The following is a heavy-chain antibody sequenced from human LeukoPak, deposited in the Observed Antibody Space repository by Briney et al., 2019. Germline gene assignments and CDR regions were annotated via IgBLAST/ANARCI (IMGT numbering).Heavy chain of an antibody. CDR3: ARGVPSGVDYFDY. D-gene: IGHD6-19*01. Sequence: AGGSLRLSCTASEFTFSSYWMSWVRQTPGKGLEWVAYTKQDGSEEYYVDSVKGRFTISRDNAKNSLFLQMSSLRAEDTAVYFCARGVPSGVDYFDYWGQGTLVTVSS. J-gene: IGHJ4*02. V-gene: IGHV3-7*01. CDR1: EFTFSSYW. CDR2: TKQDGSEE.